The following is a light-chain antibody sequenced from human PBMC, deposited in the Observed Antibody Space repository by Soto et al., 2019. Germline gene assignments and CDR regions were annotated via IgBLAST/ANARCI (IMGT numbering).Light chain of an antibody. J-gene: IGKJ1*01. Sequence: DIQMTQSPSTLSASVGDRVTITCRASQSISSWLAWYQQKPGKAPNLLIYKASSLESGVPSRFSGSGSGTEFSLTINSLQPDDFATYYCQQYNSYPWTFGQGTKVDI. CDR2: KAS. V-gene: IGKV1-5*03. CDR3: QQYNSYPWT. CDR1: QSISSW.